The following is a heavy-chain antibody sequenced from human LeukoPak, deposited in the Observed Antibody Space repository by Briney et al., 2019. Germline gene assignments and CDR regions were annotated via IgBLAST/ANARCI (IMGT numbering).Heavy chain of an antibody. CDR3: AKDILVGATTPYYYYMDV. CDR1: GFTFSSYG. CDR2: ISYDGSKK. Sequence: PGGSLRLSCAASGFTFSSYGMHWVRQAPGKGLEWVAVISYDGSKKYYADSVKGRFTISRDDSKNTLYLQMNSLRAEDTAVYYCAKDILVGATTPYYYYMDVWGKGTTVTVSS. V-gene: IGHV3-30*18. J-gene: IGHJ6*03. D-gene: IGHD1-26*01.